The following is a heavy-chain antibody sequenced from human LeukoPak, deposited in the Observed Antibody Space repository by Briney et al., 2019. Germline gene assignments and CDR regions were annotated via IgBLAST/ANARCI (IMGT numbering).Heavy chain of an antibody. D-gene: IGHD3-9*01. Sequence: SETLSLTCAVYGGSFSGYYWSWIRQPPGKGLEWIGEINHSGSTNYNPSLKSRVTISVDTSKNQFSLKLSSVTAADTAVYYCARDPDYDTLSRSQYGMDVWGQGTTVTVSS. CDR2: INHSGST. J-gene: IGHJ6*02. CDR3: ARDPDYDTLSRSQYGMDV. CDR1: GGSFSGYY. V-gene: IGHV4-34*01.